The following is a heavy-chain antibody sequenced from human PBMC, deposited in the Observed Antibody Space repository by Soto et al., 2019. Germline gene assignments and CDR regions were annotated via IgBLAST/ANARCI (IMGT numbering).Heavy chain of an antibody. CDR2: INDDGSDT. CDR3: SRDIVLTPVY. D-gene: IGHD1-26*01. Sequence: GGSLRLSCAASGFIFSTYRMHWVRQAPGKGLVWVSRINDDGSDTAYADSVKGRFTVSRDNTRNTLYLEMRGLRAEDTAVYYCSRDIVLTPVYWGQGTQVTVSS. CDR1: GFIFSTYR. V-gene: IGHV3-74*01. J-gene: IGHJ4*02.